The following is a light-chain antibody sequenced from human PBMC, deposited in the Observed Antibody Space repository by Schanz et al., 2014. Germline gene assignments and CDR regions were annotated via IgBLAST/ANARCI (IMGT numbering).Light chain of an antibody. CDR1: SSDVGGYNQ. CDR3: TSYAGSNNFGV. V-gene: IGLV2-8*01. J-gene: IGLJ1*01. Sequence: QSVLTQPASVSGSPGQSITISCTGISSDVGGYNQVSWYQQHPGKAPKLMIYDVTKRPSGVPDRFSGSKSGNTASLTVSGLQAEDEADYYCTSYAGSNNFGVFGTGTKLTVL. CDR2: DVT.